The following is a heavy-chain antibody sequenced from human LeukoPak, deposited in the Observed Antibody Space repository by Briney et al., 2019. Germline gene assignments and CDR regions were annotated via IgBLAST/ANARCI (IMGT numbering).Heavy chain of an antibody. D-gene: IGHD3-22*01. Sequence: KPSETLSLTCTVSCASISSSSFYWGWIRQPPGKGLEWIGNIYYSGSTYYNPSLKSRVTISVDTSENQFSLKLSSVTAADTAVYYCTRHPTRGYYDSRMDRVDYWGQGTLVTVSS. CDR1: CASISSSSFY. J-gene: IGHJ4*02. CDR3: TRHPTRGYYDSRMDRVDY. V-gene: IGHV4-39*01. CDR2: IYYSGST.